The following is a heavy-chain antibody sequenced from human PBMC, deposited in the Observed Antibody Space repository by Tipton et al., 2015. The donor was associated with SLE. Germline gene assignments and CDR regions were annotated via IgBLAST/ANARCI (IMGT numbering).Heavy chain of an antibody. Sequence: TLSLTCTVSGGSISTNYYSWIRQPPGKGLEWIGDIHYTGSTNYNPSLKSRVTISVDTSKNQFSLNLDFVTAADTAVYYCARGARAIAPRLFDSWGQGTLVTVSS. CDR3: ARGARAIAPRLFDS. J-gene: IGHJ4*02. CDR1: GGSISTNY. D-gene: IGHD6-6*01. V-gene: IGHV4-59*08. CDR2: IHYTGST.